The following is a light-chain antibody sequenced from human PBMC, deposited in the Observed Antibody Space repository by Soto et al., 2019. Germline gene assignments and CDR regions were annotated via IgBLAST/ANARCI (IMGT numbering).Light chain of an antibody. CDR1: HSISKF. V-gene: IGKV1-39*01. J-gene: IGKJ2*01. CDR2: TTF. CDR3: QQTFSFPYT. Sequence: DIQMTQSPSPLSASVGDRVTITCRASHSISKFLNWYQQKPGQAPRVLIYTTFTLQSGVPSRFSGGVSGTEDSLTISGLQPEDFATYYCQQTFSFPYTFGQGTKLDIK.